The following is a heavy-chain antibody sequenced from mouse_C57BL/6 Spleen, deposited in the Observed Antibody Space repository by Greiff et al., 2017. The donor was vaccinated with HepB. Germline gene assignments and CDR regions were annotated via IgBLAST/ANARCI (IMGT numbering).Heavy chain of an antibody. V-gene: IGHV5-17*01. D-gene: IGHD1-1*01. CDR2: ISSGSSTI. J-gene: IGHJ4*01. CDR1: GFTFSDYG. Sequence: VQLKESGGGLVKPGGSLKLSCAASGFTFSDYGMHWVRQAPEKGLEWVAYISSGSSTIYYADTVKGRFTISRDNAKNTLFLQMTSLRSEDTAMYYCARPSSVVAYYYAMDYWGQGTSVTVSS. CDR3: ARPSSVVAYYYAMDY.